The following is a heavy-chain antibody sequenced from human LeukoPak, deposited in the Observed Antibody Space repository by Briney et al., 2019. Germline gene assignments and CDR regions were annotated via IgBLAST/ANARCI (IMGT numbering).Heavy chain of an antibody. J-gene: IGHJ4*02. CDR1: GFTFSDYY. CDR2: ISSSGSTI. D-gene: IGHD6-13*01. CDR3: ARGSRIAAAGIQIRYYFDH. Sequence: SGGSLRLSCAASGFTFSDYYMSWIRQAPGKGLEWVSYISSSGSTIYYADSVKGRFTISRDNAKNSLYLQLNSLRAEDTAVYYCARGSRIAAAGIQIRYYFDHWGQGTLVTVSS. V-gene: IGHV3-11*01.